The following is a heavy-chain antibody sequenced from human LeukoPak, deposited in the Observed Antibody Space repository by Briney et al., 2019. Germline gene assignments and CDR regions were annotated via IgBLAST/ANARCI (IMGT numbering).Heavy chain of an antibody. CDR1: GFTFSSYY. CDR3: AKTHYDLLDV. J-gene: IGHJ6*02. D-gene: IGHD5-12*01. CDR2: MNNGPGAT. V-gene: IGHV3-23*01. Sequence: GGSLKLSCATSGFTFSSYYLNWVRQPPGKGLEWVSAMNNGPGATFYRDSVRGRFTISRDDSKSTLYLQMNSLRAEDTGIYYCAKTHYDLLDVWGQGTTVTVSS.